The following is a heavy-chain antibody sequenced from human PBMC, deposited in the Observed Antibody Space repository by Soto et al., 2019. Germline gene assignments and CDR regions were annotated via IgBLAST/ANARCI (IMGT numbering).Heavy chain of an antibody. CDR3: ARTNQNYDFWSGYYTDNWFDP. Sequence: TSETLSLTCTVSGGSISSYYWSWIRHPAGKGLEWIGRIYTSGSTNYNPSLKSRVTMSVDTSKNQFSLKLSSVTAADTAVYYCARTNQNYDFWSGYYTDNWFDPWGQGTLVTVSS. CDR2: IYTSGST. J-gene: IGHJ5*02. CDR1: GGSISSYY. V-gene: IGHV4-4*07. D-gene: IGHD3-3*01.